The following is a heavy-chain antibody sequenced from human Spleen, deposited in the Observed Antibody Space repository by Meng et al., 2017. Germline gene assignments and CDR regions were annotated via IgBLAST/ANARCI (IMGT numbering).Heavy chain of an antibody. CDR1: GGSISSSAFS. J-gene: IGHJ5*01. V-gene: IGHV4-30-4*08. CDR2: IAYSGSS. CDR3: ATETRIAIFGVVAFDS. Sequence: QVQLQESGPGLVKPSATLSLTCPLSGGSISSSAFSWGWIRQPPGKGLEWIGSIAYSGSSFYNPSLKSRLTMSVDTSKNQFSLKLTSVTAADTAVYYCATETRIAIFGVVAFDSWGQGTLVTVSS. D-gene: IGHD3-3*01.